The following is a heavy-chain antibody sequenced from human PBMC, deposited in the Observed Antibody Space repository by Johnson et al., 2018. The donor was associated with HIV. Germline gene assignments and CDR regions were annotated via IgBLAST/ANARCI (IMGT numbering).Heavy chain of an antibody. Sequence: VHLVESGGGLVQPGGSLRLSCAASGFTVRSNHISWVRQTPGTGLEWVSVIHSGDKTYYADSVKGRFTISRDNSKNTLYLQMNSLRAEDTAIYYCVKGMDSSSWYAFDIWGQGTMVTVSS. CDR2: IHSGDKT. J-gene: IGHJ3*02. D-gene: IGHD6-13*01. CDR1: GFTVRSNH. CDR3: VKGMDSSSWYAFDI. V-gene: IGHV3-66*01.